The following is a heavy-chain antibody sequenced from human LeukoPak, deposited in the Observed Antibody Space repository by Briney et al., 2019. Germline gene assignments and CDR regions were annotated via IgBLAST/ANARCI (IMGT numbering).Heavy chain of an antibody. D-gene: IGHD3-10*01. V-gene: IGHV4-39*01. CDR2: IYNSGNT. CDR1: GGSIGSSTYY. J-gene: IGHJ4*02. Sequence: SETLSLTCTVSGGSIGSSTYYWGWIRQPPGKGLELIGNIYNSGNTYYNPSLKSRVTISVDTSKNQFSLKLSSVTAADTAVYYCAGHGDYGSGSYFFDYWGQGTLVTVSS. CDR3: AGHGDYGSGSYFFDY.